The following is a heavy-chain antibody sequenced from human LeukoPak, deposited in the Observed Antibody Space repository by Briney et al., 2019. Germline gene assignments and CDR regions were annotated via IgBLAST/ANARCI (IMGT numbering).Heavy chain of an antibody. Sequence: PGGSPRLSCAASGFTFSSYGMHWVRQAPGKGLEWVAVISYDGSNKYYADSVKGRFTISRDNSKNTLYLQMNSLRAEDTAVYYCAIGYSGYDYFVYWGQETLVTVSS. J-gene: IGHJ4*02. CDR1: GFTFSSYG. CDR2: ISYDGSNK. CDR3: AIGYSGYDYFVY. V-gene: IGHV3-30*03. D-gene: IGHD5-12*01.